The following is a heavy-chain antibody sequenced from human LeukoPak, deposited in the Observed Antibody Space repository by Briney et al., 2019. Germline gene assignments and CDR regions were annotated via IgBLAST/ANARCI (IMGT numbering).Heavy chain of an antibody. Sequence: SGGSLRLSCAASGFTFSSYSMNWVRQAPGKGLEWVSYISSSSSTIYYADSVKGRFTISRDNAKNSLYLQMNSLRAEDTAVYYCARDGDNWNDIEANAFDIWGQGTMVTVSS. CDR2: ISSSSSTI. CDR1: GFTFSSYS. V-gene: IGHV3-48*01. J-gene: IGHJ3*02. D-gene: IGHD1-20*01. CDR3: ARDGDNWNDIEANAFDI.